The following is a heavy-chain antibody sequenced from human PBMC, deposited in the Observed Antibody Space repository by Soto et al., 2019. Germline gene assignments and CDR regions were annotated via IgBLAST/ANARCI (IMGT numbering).Heavy chain of an antibody. CDR2: ISYDGTNK. V-gene: IGHV3-30-3*01. CDR3: TRDPKTSGGQHWAFNYFDS. CDR1: GFSFSISP. Sequence: GGSLRLSCAASGFSFSISPMHWVRQAPGKGPEWVALISYDGTNKFYADSVKGRFTISRDNSKSTLYLQVDSLRPEDAAVYYCTRDPKTSGGQHWAFNYFDSWGQGTLVTVSS. J-gene: IGHJ4*02. D-gene: IGHD7-27*01.